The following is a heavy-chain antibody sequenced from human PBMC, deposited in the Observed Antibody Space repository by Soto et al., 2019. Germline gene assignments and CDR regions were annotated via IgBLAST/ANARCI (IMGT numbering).Heavy chain of an antibody. CDR2: ITLNGDNT. CDR3: ATESSGSYWFAFDI. D-gene: IGHD1-26*01. CDR1: GVPFSTFS. J-gene: IGHJ3*02. V-gene: IGHV3-64D*08. Sequence: GGSLSLSSSGSGVPFSTFSIHWVRQAPGKGLEYVSAITLNGDNTYYADSVRGRFTVSRDNSKKTLYLQMGSLRAEDTAVYYCATESSGSYWFAFDIWGQGTMVTVSS.